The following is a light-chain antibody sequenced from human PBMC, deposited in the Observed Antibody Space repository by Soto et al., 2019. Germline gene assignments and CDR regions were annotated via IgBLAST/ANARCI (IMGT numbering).Light chain of an antibody. CDR2: GAS. J-gene: IGKJ4*01. Sequence: EIVLTQSPGTLSLSPGERATLSCRASQTVNSKYLAWYQQKPGQAPRLLIYGASSRATGIPDRFSGSGSETDFTLTISRLEPKDFAVYSCQQYGSPPLTFGGGTKVEIK. CDR1: QTVNSKY. V-gene: IGKV3-20*01. CDR3: QQYGSPPLT.